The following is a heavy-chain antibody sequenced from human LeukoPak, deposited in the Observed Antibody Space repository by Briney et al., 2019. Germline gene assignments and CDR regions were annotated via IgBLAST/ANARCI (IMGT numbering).Heavy chain of an antibody. V-gene: IGHV1-69*05. J-gene: IGHJ4*02. CDR1: GGTFIIYA. CDR3: AREQLRYGDYDTSFDY. D-gene: IGHD4-17*01. CDR2: IIPIFGTA. Sequence: ASVTVSFKDSGGTFIIYAISWVRQAPGEGVEWMGGIIPIFGTANYAQKFQGRVTITTDEATRTAYMELSSLRSEDTAVYYCAREQLRYGDYDTSFDYWGQGTLVTVSS.